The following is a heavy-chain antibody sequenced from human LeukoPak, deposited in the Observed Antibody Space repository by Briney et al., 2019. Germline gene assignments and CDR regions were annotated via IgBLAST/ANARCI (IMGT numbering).Heavy chain of an antibody. J-gene: IGHJ4*02. D-gene: IGHD6-25*01. Sequence: SETLSLTCAVYGGSFSGYYWSWIRQPPGKGLEWIGEINHSRSTNYNPSLKSRVTISVDTSKNQFSLKLSSVTAADTAVYYCARGDSSAFDCWGQGTLVTVSS. CDR2: INHSRST. CDR3: ARGDSSAFDC. CDR1: GGSFSGYY. V-gene: IGHV4-34*01.